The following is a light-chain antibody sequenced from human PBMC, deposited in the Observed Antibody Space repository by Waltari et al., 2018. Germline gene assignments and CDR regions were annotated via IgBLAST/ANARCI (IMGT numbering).Light chain of an antibody. CDR1: QTSSSY. J-gene: IGKJ1*01. V-gene: IGKV1-39*01. CDR2: AAS. CDR3: QQTYSTPRT. Sequence: DIQMTQSPSSLSASVGDRVSITCRTSQTSSSYLNWYKQKPGKAPNLLIYAASSLQSGVPSRFSGSGSGTDFTLTISSLQSEDFATYYCQQTYSTPRTFGQGTKVEVK.